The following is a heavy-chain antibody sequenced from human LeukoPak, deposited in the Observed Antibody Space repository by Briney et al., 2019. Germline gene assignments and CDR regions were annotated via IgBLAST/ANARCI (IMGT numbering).Heavy chain of an antibody. CDR1: GFTFSSYW. CDR3: AKASWYYYMDV. D-gene: IGHD1-14*01. CDR2: TKHDGSED. Sequence: GGSLRLSCAASGFTFSSYWMTWVRQAPGKGLEWVATTKHDGSEDYYLDSVKGRFTISRDNAKNSLYLQMNSLRAEDTALYYCAKASWYYYMDVWGKGTTVTISS. V-gene: IGHV3-7*03. J-gene: IGHJ6*03.